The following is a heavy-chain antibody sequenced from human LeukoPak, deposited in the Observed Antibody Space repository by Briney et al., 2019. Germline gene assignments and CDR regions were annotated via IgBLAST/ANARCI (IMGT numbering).Heavy chain of an antibody. CDR1: GYTLTELS. D-gene: IGHD1-26*01. CDR2: FDPEDGET. Sequence: ASVKVSCKVSGYTLTELSMHWVRQAPGKGLEWMGGFDPEDGETIYAQRFQGRVTMTEDTSTDTAYMELSSLRSEDTAVYYCATAVVGATGYGMDVWGQGTTVTVSS. CDR3: ATAVVGATGYGMDV. J-gene: IGHJ6*02. V-gene: IGHV1-24*01.